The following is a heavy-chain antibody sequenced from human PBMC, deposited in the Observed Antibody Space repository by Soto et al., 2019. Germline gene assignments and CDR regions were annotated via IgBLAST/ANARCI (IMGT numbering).Heavy chain of an antibody. CDR3: AKDKVVFSWVTSYFDY. CDR2: KSYDGSNE. CDR1: GFTFSNYA. J-gene: IGHJ4*02. Sequence: PAESLSLSCAASGFTFSNYAIHWGRQAPGTGLEWVALKSYDGSNEYYTDSVKGRFTISRDNSKNTLFLQMNSARPEDAAEYYCAKDKVVFSWVTSYFDYWGQGTLVTVSS. D-gene: IGHD3-22*01. V-gene: IGHV3-30*18.